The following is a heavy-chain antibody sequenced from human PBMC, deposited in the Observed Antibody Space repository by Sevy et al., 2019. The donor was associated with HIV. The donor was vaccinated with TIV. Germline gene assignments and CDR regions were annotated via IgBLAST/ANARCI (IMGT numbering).Heavy chain of an antibody. Sequence: SETLSLTCTVSGYSISSGYYWGWIRPPPGKGLEWIGSIYHRWSSYYHPSLKSRVTISVDTSKNHFSLKLSSVTAADTGMVYCAGTSRFLEWLVPGGADYGMDVWGQGTTVTVSS. CDR1: GYSISSGYY. CDR2: IYHRWSS. D-gene: IGHD3-3*01. V-gene: IGHV4-38-2*02. J-gene: IGHJ6*02. CDR3: AGTSRFLEWLVPGGADYGMDV.